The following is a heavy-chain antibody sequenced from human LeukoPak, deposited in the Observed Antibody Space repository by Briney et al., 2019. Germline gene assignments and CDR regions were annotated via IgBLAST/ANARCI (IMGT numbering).Heavy chain of an antibody. V-gene: IGHV3-43*01. Sequence: PGGSLRLSCAASGFTFDDYTMHWVRQAPGKGLEWVSLISWDGGSTYYADSVKGRFTISRDNSKNSLYLQMNSLRTEDTALYYCATGSGSYLSGYWGQGTLVTVSS. CDR1: GFTFDDYT. J-gene: IGHJ4*02. CDR2: ISWDGGST. CDR3: ATGSGSYLSGY. D-gene: IGHD3-10*01.